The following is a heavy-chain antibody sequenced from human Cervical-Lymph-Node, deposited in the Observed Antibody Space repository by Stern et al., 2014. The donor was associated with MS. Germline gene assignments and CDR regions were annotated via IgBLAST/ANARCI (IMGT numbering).Heavy chain of an antibody. V-gene: IGHV5-51*01. J-gene: IGHJ5*01. CDR3: ARQHCSGGTCYRWFDS. D-gene: IGHD2-15*01. CDR2: IYPGDSNT. CDR1: GYNFPTYY. Sequence: EMQLVESGAEVKKPGESLKISCKGSGYNFPTYYIGWVRQMTGKGLEWMGIIYPGDSNTRYSPSFQGQVTLSVDKSITTAYLQWSSLKASDTAIYYCARQHCSGGTCYRWFDSWGQGTLVTVSS.